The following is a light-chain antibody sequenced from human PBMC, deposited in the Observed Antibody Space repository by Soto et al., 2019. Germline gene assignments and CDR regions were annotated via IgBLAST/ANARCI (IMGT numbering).Light chain of an antibody. Sequence: QSALTQPASVSGSPGQSITISCTGTSSDVGDYDFVSWYQQPPGKAPKLVIYDVSHRPSGVSNRFSASRSGNTASLTISGLQAEDEADYYCSSYAAGSTDVFGSGTKLTVL. V-gene: IGLV2-14*03. CDR1: SSDVGDYDF. J-gene: IGLJ1*01. CDR2: DVS. CDR3: SSYAAGSTDV.